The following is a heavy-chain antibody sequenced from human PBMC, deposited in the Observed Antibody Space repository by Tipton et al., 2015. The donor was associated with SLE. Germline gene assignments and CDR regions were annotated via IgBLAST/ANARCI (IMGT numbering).Heavy chain of an antibody. CDR2: IYTSGST. D-gene: IGHD6-13*01. V-gene: IGHV4-61*02. CDR3: ARAPKGGSSWAHFDY. Sequence: TLSLTCTVSGGSISSGSYYWSWIRQPAGKGLEWIGRIYTSGSTNYNPSLKSRVTISVDTSKNQFSLKLSSVTAADTAVYYCARAPKGGSSWAHFDYWGQGTLVTVSS. J-gene: IGHJ4*02. CDR1: GGSISSGSYY.